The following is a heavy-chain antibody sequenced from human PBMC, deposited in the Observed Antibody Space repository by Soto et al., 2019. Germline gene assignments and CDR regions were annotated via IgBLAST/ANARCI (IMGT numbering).Heavy chain of an antibody. CDR3: ARHDGPGSYYYFDD. D-gene: IGHD3-10*01. V-gene: IGHV4-39*01. CDR1: GGSISSNNYY. Sequence: PWETLSLTCTVSGGSISSNNYYWGWIRQPPGKGLEWIGSIYYSGSSYYNPSLKSRVTISVDTSKNQFSLKVSSVTDADTAVYYWARHDGPGSYYYFDDWGQGTLVTVSS. J-gene: IGHJ4*02. CDR2: IYYSGSS.